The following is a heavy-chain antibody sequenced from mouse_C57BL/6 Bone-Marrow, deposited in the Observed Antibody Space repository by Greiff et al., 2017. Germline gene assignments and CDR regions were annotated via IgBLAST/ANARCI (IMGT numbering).Heavy chain of an antibody. D-gene: IGHD1-1*01. J-gene: IGHJ1*03. CDR1: GFTFNTYA. CDR2: ISSKSGNYAT. V-gene: IGHV10-3*01. Sequence: EVQLVESGGGLVQPKGSLKLSCAASGFTFNTYAMHWVRQAPGKGLEWVARISSKSGNYATYHADSVKDRFTISTADSQSMLYLQMNNLKTADTPMDDCVRAIYYYGYFDVWGTGTTVTVSS. CDR3: VRAIYYYGYFDV.